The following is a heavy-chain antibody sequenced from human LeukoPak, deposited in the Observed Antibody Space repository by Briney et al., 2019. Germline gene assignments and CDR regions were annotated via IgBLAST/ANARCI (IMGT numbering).Heavy chain of an antibody. CDR1: SGSFSGYY. Sequence: PSETLSLTCAVYSGSFSGYYWSWIRQPPGKGLEWIGEINHSGSTNYNPSLKSRVTISVDTSKNQFSLKLSSVTAADTAVYYCATAYSGSDHNWFDPWGQGTLVTVSS. V-gene: IGHV4-34*01. J-gene: IGHJ5*02. CDR2: INHSGST. CDR3: ATAYSGSDHNWFDP. D-gene: IGHD1-26*01.